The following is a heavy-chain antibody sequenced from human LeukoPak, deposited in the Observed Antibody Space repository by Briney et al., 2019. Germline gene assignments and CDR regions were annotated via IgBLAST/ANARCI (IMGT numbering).Heavy chain of an antibody. Sequence: SETLSLTCAVSTDSISSHYWSWIRQPPGKGLEWIGYISYIGSTNYNPSLKSRVTVSIDTSKNQFSLKLRSVTAADTAVYYCARDLITVTKGFDIWGQGTMVSVSS. CDR1: TDSISSHY. V-gene: IGHV4-59*11. CDR2: ISYIGST. D-gene: IGHD4-17*01. J-gene: IGHJ3*02. CDR3: ARDLITVTKGFDI.